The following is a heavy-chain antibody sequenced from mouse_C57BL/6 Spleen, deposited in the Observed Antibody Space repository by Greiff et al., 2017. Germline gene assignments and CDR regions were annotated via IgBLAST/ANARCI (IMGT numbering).Heavy chain of an antibody. D-gene: IGHD1-1*01. Sequence: QVQLQQSGAELARPGASVKLSCKASGYTFTSYGIRWVKQRPGQGLEWIGEIYPRSGNTYYNQKFKGKATLTADKSSSTAYMELRRLTSEDSAVYVCARFDFGYGGSYGYWGQGTTLTVSS. CDR2: IYPRSGNT. V-gene: IGHV1-81*01. CDR3: ARFDFGYGGSYGY. J-gene: IGHJ2*01. CDR1: GYTFTSYG.